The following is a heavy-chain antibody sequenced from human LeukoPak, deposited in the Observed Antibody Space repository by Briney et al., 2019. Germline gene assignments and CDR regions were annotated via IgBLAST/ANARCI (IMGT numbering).Heavy chain of an antibody. Sequence: GRSLRLSCVASGFTFSNYWMHWVRQAPGKGLVWVSRIKNDGSITIYAESVKGRFTISRDNAKNTLYLQMNSLRAEHTAVYYCAKSDWFDPGGQGTLVTVS. V-gene: IGHV3-74*01. CDR1: GFTFSNYW. CDR3: AKSDWFDP. CDR2: IKNDGSIT. J-gene: IGHJ5*02.